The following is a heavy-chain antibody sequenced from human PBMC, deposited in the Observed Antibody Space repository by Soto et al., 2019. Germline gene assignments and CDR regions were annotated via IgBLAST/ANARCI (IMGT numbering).Heavy chain of an antibody. CDR2: TYYRSKWYN. V-gene: IGHV6-1*01. Sequence: QVQLQQSGPGLVKPSQTLSLTCAISGGSVSGNGVAWNWIRQSPSRGLEWLGRTYYRSKWYNDCALSVKSRITFNPDTSKNQFSLQLSSVTPEDTAVYYCTRQYRSTFDYWSQGTLVTVSS. D-gene: IGHD2-2*01. J-gene: IGHJ4*02. CDR1: GGSVSGNGVA. CDR3: TRQYRSTFDY.